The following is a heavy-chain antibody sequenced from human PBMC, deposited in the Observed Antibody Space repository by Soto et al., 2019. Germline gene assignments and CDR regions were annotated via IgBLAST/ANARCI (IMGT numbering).Heavy chain of an antibody. CDR1: GYTFTSYD. J-gene: IGHJ5*01. V-gene: IGHV1-8*01. CDR3: ARNYYDSSGPRRAHWFDS. D-gene: IGHD3-22*01. CDR2: MNPNSGNT. Sequence: DSVKVSCKASGYTFTSYDINWVRQATGQGLEWMGWMNPNSGNTGYAQKFQGRVTMTRNTSISTAYMELSSLRSEDTAVYYCARNYYDSSGPRRAHWFDSWGQGTLVTVSS.